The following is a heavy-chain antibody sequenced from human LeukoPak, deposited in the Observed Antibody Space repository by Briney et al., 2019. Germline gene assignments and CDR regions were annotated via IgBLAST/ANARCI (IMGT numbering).Heavy chain of an antibody. V-gene: IGHV1-8*03. CDR3: ARALRGHCSSTSCPTGY. Sequence: EASVNVSCKASGYTFTSYDINWVRQATGQGLEWMGWMNPNSGNTGYAQKFQGRVTITRNTSISTAYMELSSLRSEDTAVYYCARALRGHCSSTSCPTGYWGQGTLVTVSS. CDR1: GYTFTSYD. J-gene: IGHJ4*02. D-gene: IGHD2-2*01. CDR2: MNPNSGNT.